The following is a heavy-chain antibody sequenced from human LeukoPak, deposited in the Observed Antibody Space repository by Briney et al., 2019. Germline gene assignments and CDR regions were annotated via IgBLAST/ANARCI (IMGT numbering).Heavy chain of an antibody. Sequence: SETLSLTCAVSGDSITSGGYSWSWIRQTPGKGLEWIAYIHDSGSTYNNPSLKSRLSISIDTSKNQFSLKLSSVTAADTAVYYCARDGTTGVDYWGQGTLVTVSS. V-gene: IGHV4-30-4*07. J-gene: IGHJ4*02. D-gene: IGHD4-17*01. CDR2: IHDSGST. CDR1: GDSITSGGYS. CDR3: ARDGTTGVDY.